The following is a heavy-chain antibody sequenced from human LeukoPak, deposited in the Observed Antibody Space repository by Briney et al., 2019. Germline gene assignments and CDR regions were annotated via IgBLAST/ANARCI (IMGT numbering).Heavy chain of an antibody. CDR3: ARVLGYCSSTSCHTADY. V-gene: IGHV4-61*02. CDR1: GGSISSGSYY. Sequence: PSQTLSLTCTVSGGSISSGSYYWSWIRQPAGKGLEWIGRIYTSGSTNYNPSLKSRVTISVDTSKNQFSLKLSSVTAADTAVYYCARVLGYCSSTSCHTADYWSQGTLVTVSS. CDR2: IYTSGST. D-gene: IGHD2-2*01. J-gene: IGHJ4*02.